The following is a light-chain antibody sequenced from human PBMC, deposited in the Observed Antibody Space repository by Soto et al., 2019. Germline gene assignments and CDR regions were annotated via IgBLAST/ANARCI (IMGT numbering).Light chain of an antibody. CDR2: VGS. J-gene: IGKJ1*01. CDR1: QSLLHSNGYNY. CDR3: MQALPTPT. Sequence: DIVMTQSPLSLPVTPGEPASISCRSSQSLLHSNGYNYLDSHLQKPGQSPPLLIYVGSNRASGVPDWFSGGGSGTDFTLKISRVAAEVVGVYYCMQALPTPTFGPGTKVEIK. V-gene: IGKV2-28*01.